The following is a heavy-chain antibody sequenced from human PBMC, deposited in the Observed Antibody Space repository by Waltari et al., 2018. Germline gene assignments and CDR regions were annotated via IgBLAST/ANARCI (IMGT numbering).Heavy chain of an antibody. Sequence: QVQLVESGGGLVKPGGSLRLFCAASGFTFSDHYMSWIRQAPGKGLECISYIGDSGTTITYADSVKGRFTISRDNAKNSLYLQMNSLTAEDTAVYFCSRDPRWLDVWGKGTTVTVSS. V-gene: IGHV3-11*01. CDR3: SRDPRWLDV. CDR2: IGDSGTTI. J-gene: IGHJ6*03. D-gene: IGHD5-12*01. CDR1: GFTFSDHY.